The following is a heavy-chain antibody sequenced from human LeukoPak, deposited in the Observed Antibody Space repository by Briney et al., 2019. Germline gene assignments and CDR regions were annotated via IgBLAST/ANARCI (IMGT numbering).Heavy chain of an antibody. CDR1: GGSISSSSYY. CDR3: ARLGLHSGGWHIYYYDY. CDR2: INYGGST. Sequence: SETLSLTCTVSGGSISSSSYYWGWIRQPPGKGLEWIGNINYGGSTIYNPSLKSRVTISVDTSRNHFSLKVTSVTAADTAMYYCARLGLHSGGWHIYYYDYWGQGSLVIVSS. V-gene: IGHV4-39*02. D-gene: IGHD6-19*01. J-gene: IGHJ4*02.